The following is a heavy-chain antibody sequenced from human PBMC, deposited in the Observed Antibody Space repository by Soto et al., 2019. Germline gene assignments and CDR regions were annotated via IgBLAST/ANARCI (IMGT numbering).Heavy chain of an antibody. V-gene: IGHV4-59*01. CDR2: IYYSGST. D-gene: IGHD1-7*01. J-gene: IGHJ4*02. CDR1: GGSISSYY. Sequence: SETLSLTCTVSGGSISSYYWSWIRQPPGKGLEWIGYIYYSGSTNYNPSLKSRVTISVDTSKNQFSLKLSSVTAADTAVYYCARRSITGTGFDYWGQGTLVTVSS. CDR3: ARRSITGTGFDY.